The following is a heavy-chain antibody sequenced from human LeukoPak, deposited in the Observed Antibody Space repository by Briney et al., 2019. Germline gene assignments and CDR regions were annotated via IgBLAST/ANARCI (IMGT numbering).Heavy chain of an antibody. CDR1: GGSISRYY. Sequence: PSETLSLTCTVSGGSISRYYWSWIRQPPGKGLEWIGYIYYSGSTNYNPSLKSRVTISVDTSKNQFSLKLSSVTAADTAVYYCARGDYVFYFDYWGQGTLVTVSS. CDR2: IYYSGST. CDR3: ARGDYVFYFDY. D-gene: IGHD4-17*01. V-gene: IGHV4-59*01. J-gene: IGHJ4*02.